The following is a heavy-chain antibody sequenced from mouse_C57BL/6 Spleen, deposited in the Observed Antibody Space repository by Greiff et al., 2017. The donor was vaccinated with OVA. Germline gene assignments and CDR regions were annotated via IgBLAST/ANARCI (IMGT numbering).Heavy chain of an antibody. CDR3: ATYDHDRGFAY. Sequence: QVQLKQPGAELVMPGASVKLSCKASGYTFTSYWMHWVKQRPGQGLEWIGEIDPSDSYTNYNQKFKGKSTLTVDKSSSTAYMQLSSLTSEDSAVYYCATYDHDRGFAYWGQGTLVTVSA. CDR1: GYTFTSYW. D-gene: IGHD2-4*01. J-gene: IGHJ3*01. V-gene: IGHV1-69*01. CDR2: IDPSDSYT.